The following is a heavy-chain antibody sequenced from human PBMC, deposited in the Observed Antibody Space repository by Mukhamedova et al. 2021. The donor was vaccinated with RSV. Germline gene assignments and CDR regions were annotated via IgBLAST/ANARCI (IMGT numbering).Heavy chain of an antibody. D-gene: IGHD6-6*01. J-gene: IGHJ4*02. V-gene: IGHV5-51*01. CDR3: ARHEASSSPEV. Sequence: SPSFRGQVTISADKSINTAYLQWSSLKASDTAMYYCARHEASSSPEVWGQGTLVTVSS.